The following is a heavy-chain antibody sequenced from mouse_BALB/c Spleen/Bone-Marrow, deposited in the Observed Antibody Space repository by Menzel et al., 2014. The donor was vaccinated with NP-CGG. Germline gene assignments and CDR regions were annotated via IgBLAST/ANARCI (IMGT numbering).Heavy chain of an antibody. CDR2: INPSTGYT. V-gene: IGHV1-7*01. Sequence: QVQLQQSGAELAKPGASVKMSCKASGYTFTSYWMHWVKQRPGQGLKWIGYINPSTGYTEYNQKFKDKATLTADKSSSTAYMQLSSLTSEDSAVYFCARGRFAYWGQGTLVTVSA. CDR3: ARGRFAY. CDR1: GYTFTSYW. J-gene: IGHJ3*01.